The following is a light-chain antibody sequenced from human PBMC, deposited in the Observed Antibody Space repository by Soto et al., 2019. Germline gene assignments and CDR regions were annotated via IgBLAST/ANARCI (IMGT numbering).Light chain of an antibody. V-gene: IGKV3-20*01. CDR2: GAS. CDR1: QSVSSSY. Sequence: EIVLTQSPGTLSLSTGERATLSCRASQSVSSSYLAWYQQKPGQAPRLLIYGASSRATGIPDRFSGSGSGTDFTLTISRLEPEDFAVYYCQQYGSPLTFGGGTKVDIK. CDR3: QQYGSPLT. J-gene: IGKJ4*01.